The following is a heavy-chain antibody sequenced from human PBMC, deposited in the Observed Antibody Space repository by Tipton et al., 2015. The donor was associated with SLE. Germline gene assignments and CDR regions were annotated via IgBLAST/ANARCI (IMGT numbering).Heavy chain of an antibody. CDR3: AKRPPTMVTDPFDY. CDR2: IEYDESTK. V-gene: IGHV3-30*02. J-gene: IGHJ4*02. CDR1: GFTFFSYG. D-gene: IGHD5-18*01. Sequence: SLRLSCTASGFTFFSYGMHWVRQAPGKGLEWVSFIEYDESTKYYTDSVKGRSTISRDNSKNTLFLQMSSPRAEDTAMYYCAKRPPTMVTDPFDYWGQGTLVTVSS.